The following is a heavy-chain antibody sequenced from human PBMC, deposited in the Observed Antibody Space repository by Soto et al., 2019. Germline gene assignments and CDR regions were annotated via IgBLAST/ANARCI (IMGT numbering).Heavy chain of an antibody. D-gene: IGHD2-2*01. CDR2: IYYSGST. Sequence: SETLSLTCTVSGGSISSGDYYWSWIRQPPGKGLEWIGYIYYSGSTYYNPSLKSRVTISVDTSKNQFSLKLSSVTAADTAVYYCARTVVPAAIVEWFDPWGQGTLVTVSS. J-gene: IGHJ5*02. V-gene: IGHV4-30-4*01. CDR3: ARTVVPAAIVEWFDP. CDR1: GGSISSGDYY.